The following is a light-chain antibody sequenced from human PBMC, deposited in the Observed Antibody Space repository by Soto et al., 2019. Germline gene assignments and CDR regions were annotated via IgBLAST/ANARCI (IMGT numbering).Light chain of an antibody. CDR1: SSDVGGYNY. J-gene: IGLJ1*01. CDR3: SSYTSSSTYV. V-gene: IGLV2-14*01. CDR2: EVS. Sequence: QSALTQPASVSLSPGQSITISCTGTSSDVGGYNYVSWYQQHPGKAPKLMIYEVSNRPSGVSNRFSGSKSGNTASLTISGLQAEDEADYYCSSYTSSSTYVFGTGTRSPP.